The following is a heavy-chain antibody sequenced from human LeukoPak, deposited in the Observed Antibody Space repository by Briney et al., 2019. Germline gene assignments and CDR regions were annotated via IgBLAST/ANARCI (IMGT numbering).Heavy chain of an antibody. D-gene: IGHD4-17*01. CDR2: IYYSGST. J-gene: IGHJ4*02. CDR3: ARDSPYGEGAGY. V-gene: IGHV4-59*12. Sequence: SETLSLTCTVSGGSISSYYWSWIRQPPGKGLEWIGYIYYSGSTNYNPSLKSRVTISVDRSKNQFSLKLSSVTAADTAVYYCARDSPYGEGAGYWGQGTLVTVSS. CDR1: GGSISSYY.